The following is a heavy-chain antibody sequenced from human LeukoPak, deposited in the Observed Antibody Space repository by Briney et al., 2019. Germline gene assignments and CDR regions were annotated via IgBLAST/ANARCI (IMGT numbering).Heavy chain of an antibody. D-gene: IGHD3-22*01. Sequence: GGSLRLSCAASGFTFSSYSMNWVRQAPGKGLGWVSSISSSSSYIYYADSVKGRFTISRDNAKNSLYLQMNSLRAEDTAVYYCARDLGSGYYLYYFDYWGQGTLVTVSS. CDR1: GFTFSSYS. J-gene: IGHJ4*02. V-gene: IGHV3-21*01. CDR3: ARDLGSGYYLYYFDY. CDR2: ISSSSSYI.